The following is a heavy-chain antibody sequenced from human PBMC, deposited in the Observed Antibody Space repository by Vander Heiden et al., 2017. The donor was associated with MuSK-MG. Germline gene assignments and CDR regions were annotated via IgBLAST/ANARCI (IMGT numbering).Heavy chain of an antibody. CDR2: ISYDGSNK. CDR3: ARGGETIYYDILTGSHFDY. Sequence: QVQLVESGGGVVQPGRSLRLSCAASGFTFSSYAMHWVRQAPGKGLEWVAVISYDGSNKYYADSVKGRFTISRDNSKNTLYLQMNSLRAEDTAVYYCARGGETIYYDILTGSHFDYWGQGTLVTVS. D-gene: IGHD3-9*01. CDR1: GFTFSSYA. J-gene: IGHJ4*02. V-gene: IGHV3-30*04.